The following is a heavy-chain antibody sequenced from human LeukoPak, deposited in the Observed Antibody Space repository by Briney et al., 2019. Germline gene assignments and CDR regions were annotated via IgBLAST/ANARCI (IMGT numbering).Heavy chain of an antibody. CDR3: AKAQGGYSYGSYFDY. D-gene: IGHD5-18*01. CDR1: GFTFDDYA. CDR2: ISWDGGST. Sequence: GGSLRLSCAASGFTFDDYAMHWVRQAPGKGLEWVSLISWDGGSTYYADSVKGRFTISRDNSKNSLYLQMNSLRAEDTALYYCAKAQGGYSYGSYFDYWGQGTLSPSPQ. J-gene: IGHJ4*02. V-gene: IGHV3-43D*03.